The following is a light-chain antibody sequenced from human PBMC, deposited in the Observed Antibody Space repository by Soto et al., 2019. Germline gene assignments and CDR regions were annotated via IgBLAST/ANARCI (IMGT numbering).Light chain of an antibody. Sequence: EIVMTQSPATLFVSQGEKAPLSCRASKRVGTNLAWYQQKPAQAPRLLIYGASTRATGIPARFSGSGSGTEFTLTISSLQSEDFAVYYCQQYNNSTITFGQGTRLEIK. J-gene: IGKJ5*01. CDR3: QQYNNSTIT. V-gene: IGKV3-15*01. CDR2: GAS. CDR1: KRVGTN.